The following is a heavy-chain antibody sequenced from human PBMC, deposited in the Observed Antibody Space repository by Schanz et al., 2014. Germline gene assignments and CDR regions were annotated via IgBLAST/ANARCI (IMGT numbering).Heavy chain of an antibody. Sequence: EVQLVESGGGLVQPGGSLRLSCAASGFSVGNKYMNWVRQAPGKGLEWVANIKEDGSVKDYVDSVKGRFTISRDNAKNSLYLQMTSLRAEDTAVYYCLAPDYGMDVWGQGTTVTVSS. CDR3: LAPDYGMDV. J-gene: IGHJ6*02. V-gene: IGHV3-7*02. CDR2: IKEDGSVK. CDR1: GFSVGNKY.